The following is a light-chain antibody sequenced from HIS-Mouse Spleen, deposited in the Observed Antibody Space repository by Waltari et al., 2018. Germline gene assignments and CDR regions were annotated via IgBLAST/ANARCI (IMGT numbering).Light chain of an antibody. J-gene: IGLJ2*01. CDR2: DVS. CDR1: SSDVGGYHY. V-gene: IGLV2-11*01. Sequence: QSALTQPRSVSGSPGQSVTISCTGTSSDVGGYHYVSGYQQHPRKAPKLMIYDVSKRPSGVPDRFSGSKSGNTASLTTSGLQAEDEADYYCCSYAGSYTLVFGGGTKLTVL. CDR3: CSYAGSYTLV.